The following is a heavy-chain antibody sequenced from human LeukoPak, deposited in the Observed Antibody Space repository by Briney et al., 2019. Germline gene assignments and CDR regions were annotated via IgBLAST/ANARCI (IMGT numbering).Heavy chain of an antibody. CDR2: IYYSGST. V-gene: IGHV4-39*07. Sequence: SETLSLTCTVSGGSISSRSYYWGWIRQPPGKGLEWIGSIYYSGSTHYNPSLKSRVTISVDTSKNQFSLKLSSVTAADTAVYYCASYYYDSSGYPVLQGYFDYWGQGTLVTVSS. D-gene: IGHD3-22*01. CDR1: GGSISSRSYY. J-gene: IGHJ4*02. CDR3: ASYYYDSSGYPVLQGYFDY.